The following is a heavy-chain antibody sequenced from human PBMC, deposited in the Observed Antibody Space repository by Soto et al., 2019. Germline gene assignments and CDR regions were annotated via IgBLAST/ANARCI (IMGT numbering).Heavy chain of an antibody. V-gene: IGHV4-31*03. J-gene: IGHJ4*02. CDR2: IYYSGST. Sequence: QVQLQESGPGLVKPSQTLSLTCTVSGGSISSGGYYWSWIRQHPGKGLEWIGYIYYSGSTYYNPSLKSRVTISVDTSKNQFSLKLSSVTAADTAVYYCVRESLWFGELSSDFDYWGQGTLVTVSS. D-gene: IGHD3-10*01. CDR1: GGSISSGGYY. CDR3: VRESLWFGELSSDFDY.